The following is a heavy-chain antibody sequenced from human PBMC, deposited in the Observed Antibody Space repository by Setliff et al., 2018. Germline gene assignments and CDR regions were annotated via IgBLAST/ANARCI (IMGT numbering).Heavy chain of an antibody. CDR1: GFSLGAYE. CDR3: ARDGGDY. V-gene: IGHV3-7*01. D-gene: IGHD3-16*01. Sequence: PGGSLRLSCAASGFSLGAYEFNWVRQAPGKGLEWVANIKQDGSEKYYVDSVKGRFTISRDNAKNSLYLQMNSLRAEDTAVYYCARDGGDYWGQGTLVTVSS. J-gene: IGHJ4*02. CDR2: IKQDGSEK.